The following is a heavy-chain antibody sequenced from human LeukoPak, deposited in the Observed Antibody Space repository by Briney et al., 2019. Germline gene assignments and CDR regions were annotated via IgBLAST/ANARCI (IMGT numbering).Heavy chain of an antibody. D-gene: IGHD3-10*01. CDR3: ARRGPYGSGSYPSTNWFDP. CDR1: GYIFTGYY. CDR2: INPNSGGT. J-gene: IGHJ5*02. Sequence: ASVKVSCKASGYIFTGYYMHWVRQAPGQGLEWMGWINPNSGGTNYAQKFQGRVTITADKSTSTAYMELSSLRSEDTAVYYCARRGPYGSGSYPSTNWFDPWGQGTLVTVSS. V-gene: IGHV1-2*02.